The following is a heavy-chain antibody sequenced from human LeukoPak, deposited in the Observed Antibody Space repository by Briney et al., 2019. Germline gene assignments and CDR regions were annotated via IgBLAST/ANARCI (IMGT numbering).Heavy chain of an antibody. Sequence: SGGSLRLSCAASGFTFSNYGMHWVRQAPGKGLEWVAVIWDEGSNKYYADSVKGRFTISRDNSKNTLYLQMNSLRAEDTAVYNCARDTNLYGGPRASGGCDYWGQGTLVTVSS. J-gene: IGHJ4*02. CDR2: IWDEGSNK. V-gene: IGHV3-33*01. CDR1: GFTFSNYG. D-gene: IGHD4-23*01. CDR3: ARDTNLYGGPRASGGCDY.